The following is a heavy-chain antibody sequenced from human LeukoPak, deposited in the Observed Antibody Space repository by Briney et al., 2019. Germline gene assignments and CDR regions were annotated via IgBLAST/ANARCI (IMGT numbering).Heavy chain of an antibody. CDR1: GGSFSGYY. Sequence: PSETLSLTCAVYGGSFSGYYWSWLRQPPGKGLGWIGEINHSGSTNYNPSLKSRVTISVDTSKNQFSLKLSSVTAADTAVYYCARGGGYSYGFHYYYGMDVWGKGTTVTVSS. J-gene: IGHJ6*04. CDR3: ARGGGYSYGFHYYYGMDV. V-gene: IGHV4-34*01. D-gene: IGHD5-18*01. CDR2: INHSGST.